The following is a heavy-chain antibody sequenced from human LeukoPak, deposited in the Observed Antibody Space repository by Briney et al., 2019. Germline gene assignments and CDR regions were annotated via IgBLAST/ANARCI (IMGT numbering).Heavy chain of an antibody. CDR1: EFTLSSFE. Sequence: GGSLRLSCTASEFTLSSFEMNWVRQSPGKGLEWVSYISRSGSPTYYADSVKGRFTISRDNAKNSLYLQMNSLRAEDTAVYYCARDSLGTSLANFDYWGQGTQVTVSS. CDR3: ARDSLGTSLANFDY. J-gene: IGHJ4*02. CDR2: ISRSGSPT. V-gene: IGHV3-48*03. D-gene: IGHD2-2*01.